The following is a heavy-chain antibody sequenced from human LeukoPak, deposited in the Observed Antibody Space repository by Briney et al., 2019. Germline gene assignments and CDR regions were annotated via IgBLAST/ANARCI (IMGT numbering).Heavy chain of an antibody. V-gene: IGHV3-15*01. D-gene: IGHD7-27*01. CDR3: TTDLGHELGAGD. J-gene: IGHJ4*02. CDR1: GFTFSNAW. Sequence: GGSLRLSCAASGFTFSNAWMSWVRQAPWKGLEWVGRIKSKTDGGTTDYAAPVKGRFTISRDDSKNTLYLQMNSLKTEDTAVYYCTTDLGHELGAGDWGQGTLVTVSS. CDR2: IKSKTDGGTT.